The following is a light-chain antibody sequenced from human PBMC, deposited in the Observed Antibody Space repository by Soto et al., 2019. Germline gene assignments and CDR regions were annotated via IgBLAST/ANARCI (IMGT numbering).Light chain of an antibody. V-gene: IGKV1-5*03. Sequence: DIQMTQSPSTLSASVGDRVNITCRASQYISSWLAWYQQKPGKAPKLLIYKASSLESGVPSRFSGSGSGTEFTLTISSLQPDDFATYYCQQYNSQRTFGQGTKVEIK. CDR1: QYISSW. CDR2: KAS. J-gene: IGKJ1*01. CDR3: QQYNSQRT.